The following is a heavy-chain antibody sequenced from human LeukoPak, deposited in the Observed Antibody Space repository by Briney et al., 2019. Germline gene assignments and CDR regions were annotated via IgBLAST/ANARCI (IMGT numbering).Heavy chain of an antibody. D-gene: IGHD1-26*01. CDR2: FSGGAGGT. V-gene: IGHV3-23*01. Sequence: GGSLRLSCTASGFTFSTYAMNWVRQAPGKGLELVSSFSGGAGGTFYADSVKGRFTISRDNSKNTLYLQMNSLRAADTAVYYCAKGGYSISRSYFDCWGRGALVTVSS. CDR1: GFTFSTYA. CDR3: AKGGYSISRSYFDC. J-gene: IGHJ4*02.